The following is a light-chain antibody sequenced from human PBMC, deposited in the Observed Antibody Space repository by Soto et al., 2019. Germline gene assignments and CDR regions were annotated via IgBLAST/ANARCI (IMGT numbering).Light chain of an antibody. CDR2: DAS. V-gene: IGKV1-5*01. Sequence: DIQMTQSPSTLTASVGDRVTITCRASQGVTNFLAWYQQKPGKAPKLLIYDASTLEDGVPSRFSGSGSGTQFTLTISSVQPDDYATYYCQQYNDWSSRFGQGTKLEIK. CDR3: QQYNDWSSR. J-gene: IGKJ2*03. CDR1: QGVTNF.